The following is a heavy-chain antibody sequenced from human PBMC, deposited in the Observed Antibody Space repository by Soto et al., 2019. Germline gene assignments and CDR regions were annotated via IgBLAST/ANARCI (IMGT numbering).Heavy chain of an antibody. Sequence: GGSLRLSCAASGFSVSSNYMSWVRQAPGKGLEWVSVIYSGGITYYSDSVKGRFTISRDNTKNILYLQMNSLRAEDTAVYFCEREWAEYYPFTYEFDYWGQGTLVTVSS. CDR2: IYSGGIT. D-gene: IGHD3-3*02. CDR3: EREWAEYYPFTYEFDY. CDR1: GFSVSSNY. V-gene: IGHV3-53*01. J-gene: IGHJ4*02.